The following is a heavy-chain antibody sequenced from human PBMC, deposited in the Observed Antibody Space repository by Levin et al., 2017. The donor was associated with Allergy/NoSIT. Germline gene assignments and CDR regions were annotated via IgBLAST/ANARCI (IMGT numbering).Heavy chain of an antibody. CDR1: GGTFSSYA. Sequence: SVKVSCKASGGTFSSYAISWVRQAPGQGLEWMGGIIPIFGTANYAQKFQGRVTITADESTSTAYMELSSLRSEDTAVYYCESRALTTLYFDYWGQGTLVTVSS. D-gene: IGHD4-11*01. J-gene: IGHJ4*02. CDR3: ESRALTTLYFDY. V-gene: IGHV1-69*13. CDR2: IIPIFGTA.